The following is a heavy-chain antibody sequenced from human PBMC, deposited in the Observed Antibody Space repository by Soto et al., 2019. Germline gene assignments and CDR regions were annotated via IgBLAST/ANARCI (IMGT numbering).Heavy chain of an antibody. CDR1: GYTFTSYG. CDR3: ARWGYCSGGSCYSWFYYYYGMDV. Sequence: QVQLVQSGAEVKKPGASVKVSCKASGYTFTSYGISWVRQAPGQGLEWMGWISAYNGNTNYAQKLQGRVTMTPDTSTSTDYMELRSLRSDDTAVYYCARWGYCSGGSCYSWFYYYYGMDVWGQGTTVTVSS. J-gene: IGHJ6*02. V-gene: IGHV1-18*01. CDR2: ISAYNGNT. D-gene: IGHD2-15*01.